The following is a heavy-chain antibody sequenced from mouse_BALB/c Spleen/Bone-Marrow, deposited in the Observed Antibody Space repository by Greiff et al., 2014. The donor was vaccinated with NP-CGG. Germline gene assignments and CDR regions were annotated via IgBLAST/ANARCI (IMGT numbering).Heavy chain of an antibody. V-gene: IGHV5-9-1*01. CDR3: ARKSYYDYDGRPWFAY. D-gene: IGHD2-4*01. CDR2: ISSGGSYT. CDR1: GFTFSSYA. Sequence: DVMLVESGGGLVKPGGSLKLSCAASGFTFSSYAMSWVRQTPEKRLEWVATISSGGSYTYYPVSVKGRFTISRDNAKNTLYLQMSSLRSEDTAMYYCARKSYYDYDGRPWFAYWGQGTLVTVSA. J-gene: IGHJ3*01.